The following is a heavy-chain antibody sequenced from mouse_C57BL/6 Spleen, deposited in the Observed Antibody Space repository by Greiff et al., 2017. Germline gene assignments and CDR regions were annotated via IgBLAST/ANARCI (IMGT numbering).Heavy chain of an antibody. CDR2: IDPSDSYT. Sequence: QVQLQQPGAELVKPGASVKLSCKASGYTFTSYWMQWVKQRPGQGLEWIGEIDPSDSYTNYNQKFKGKATLTVDTSSSTAYMQLSSLTSEDSAVYYCARSNVAWFAYWGQGTLVTVSA. J-gene: IGHJ3*01. V-gene: IGHV1-50*01. CDR1: GYTFTSYW. CDR3: ARSNVAWFAY.